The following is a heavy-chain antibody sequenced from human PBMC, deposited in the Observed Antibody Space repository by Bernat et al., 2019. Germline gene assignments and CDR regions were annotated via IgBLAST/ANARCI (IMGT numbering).Heavy chain of an antibody. Sequence: QVQLVESGGGVVQPGRSLRLSCAASGFTFSSYGMHWVRQAPGKGLEWVAVIWYDGSNKYYADSVKGRFTISRDNSKNTLYLQMNSLRAEDTAVYYCAREDDWSNLDGMDVWGQGTTVTVSS. CDR2: IWYDGSNK. D-gene: IGHD3-3*01. J-gene: IGHJ6*02. V-gene: IGHV3-33*01. CDR3: AREDDWSNLDGMDV. CDR1: GFTFSSYG.